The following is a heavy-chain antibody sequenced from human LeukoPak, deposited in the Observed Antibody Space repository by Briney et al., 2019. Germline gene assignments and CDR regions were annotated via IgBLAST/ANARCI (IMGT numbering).Heavy chain of an antibody. CDR1: GDSIDPYS. V-gene: IGHV4-59*08. CDR2: ISHIGTI. CDR3: ARHQGSTVFNY. J-gene: IGHJ4*02. D-gene: IGHD2/OR15-2a*01. Sequence: PSETLSLTCSIYGDSIDPYSWSWIRQPPGRGLEWVGYISHIGTIKYNTSLMSRVSMGLDKPNNEFSLSLRSVSATDTALYFCARHQGSTVFNYWGRGVPVIVSS.